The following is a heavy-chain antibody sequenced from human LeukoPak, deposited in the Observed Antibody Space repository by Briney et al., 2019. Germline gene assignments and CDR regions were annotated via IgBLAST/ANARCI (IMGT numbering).Heavy chain of an antibody. CDR3: ARDFYYDSSGLR. CDR1: GGTFISYA. CDR2: IIPIFGTA. Sequence: ASVKVSCKASGGTFISYAISWVRQAPAQGLEWMGRIIPIFGTANYAQKFQGRVTITTDESTSTAYMELSSLRSEDTAVYYCARDFYYDSSGLRWGQGTLVTVSS. D-gene: IGHD3-22*01. V-gene: IGHV1-69*05. J-gene: IGHJ4*02.